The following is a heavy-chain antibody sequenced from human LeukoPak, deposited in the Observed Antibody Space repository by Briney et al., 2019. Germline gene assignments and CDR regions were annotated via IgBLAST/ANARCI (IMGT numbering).Heavy chain of an antibody. Sequence: GGSLRLSCAASGFTFSSYAMHWVRQAPGKGPEWVAVISYDGSNKYYADSVKGRFTISRDNSKNTLYLQMNSLRAEDTAVYYCARDLDCGGDCYSNWGQGTLVTVSS. D-gene: IGHD2-21*02. CDR3: ARDLDCGGDCYSN. CDR2: ISYDGSNK. J-gene: IGHJ4*02. V-gene: IGHV3-30*04. CDR1: GFTFSSYA.